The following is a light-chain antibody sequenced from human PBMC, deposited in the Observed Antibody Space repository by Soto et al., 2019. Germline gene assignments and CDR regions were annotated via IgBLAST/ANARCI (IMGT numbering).Light chain of an antibody. CDR3: QQYGTSPGT. J-gene: IGKJ1*01. CDR1: QSVNSDY. CDR2: IAS. Sequence: EIVLTQSPGTLSLFPRERATLSCRATQSVNSDYLAWYQQKPGQAPRLLIYIASRRATGIPDRFSGSGSGTDFTLTISRLEPEDFAVYYCQQYGTSPGTVGQGTKVEIK. V-gene: IGKV3-20*01.